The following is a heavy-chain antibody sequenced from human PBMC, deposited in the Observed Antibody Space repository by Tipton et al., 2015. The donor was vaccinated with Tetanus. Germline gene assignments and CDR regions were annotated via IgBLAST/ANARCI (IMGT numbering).Heavy chain of an antibody. V-gene: IGHV3-48*03. D-gene: IGHD4-17*01. CDR1: GFTFSSYE. Sequence: SLRLSCAASGFTFSSYEMNWVRQAPGKGLEWVSYISSSGSTIYYADSVKGRFAISGDNAKNSLYLQMNSLRAEDTAVYYCARESAGDYLWFDPWGQGTLVTVSS. CDR3: ARESAGDYLWFDP. CDR2: ISSSGSTI. J-gene: IGHJ5*02.